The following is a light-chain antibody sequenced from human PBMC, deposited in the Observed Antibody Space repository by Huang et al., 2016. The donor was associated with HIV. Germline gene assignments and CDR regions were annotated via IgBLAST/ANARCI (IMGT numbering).Light chain of an antibody. CDR3: QQLRSYPLT. V-gene: IGKV1-9*01. J-gene: IGKJ4*01. CDR1: QGISTS. CDR2: DAS. Sequence: IQLTQSPSSLSASIGDRVTITCRASQGISTSLAWYQQKPGKAPNLLIFDASSLRSGVPSRFSGSRSGTVCTLSISSLQPEDFATYFCQQLRSYPLTFGGGTKVEIK.